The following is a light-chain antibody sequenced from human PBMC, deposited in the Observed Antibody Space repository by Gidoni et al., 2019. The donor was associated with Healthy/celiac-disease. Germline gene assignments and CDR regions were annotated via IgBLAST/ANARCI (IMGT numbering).Light chain of an antibody. CDR2: DVS. Sequence: QSALTQPAPVSGSPGQSITISCTGTSSDVGGYNYVSWYQQHPGKAPKLMIYDVSNRPSGVSNRFSGSKSGNTASLTISGLQAEDEADYCCSSYTSSSTLVFGGGTKLTVL. CDR1: SSDVGGYNY. J-gene: IGLJ2*01. V-gene: IGLV2-14*01. CDR3: SSYTSSSTLV.